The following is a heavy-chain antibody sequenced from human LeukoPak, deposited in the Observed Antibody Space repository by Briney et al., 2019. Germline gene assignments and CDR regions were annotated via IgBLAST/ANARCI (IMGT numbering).Heavy chain of an antibody. CDR2: ISSSGSNT. D-gene: IGHD3-22*01. V-gene: IGHV3-48*04. J-gene: IGHJ4*02. Sequence: GGSLRLSCAASGFTFSSYGMHWVRQAPGKGLEWVSDISSSGSNTKYADSVKGRFTTSRDNAKNSLYLQMISLTAEDTAVYYCARYYYDSSGFYPAFDYWGRGTLVTVSS. CDR1: GFTFSSYG. CDR3: ARYYYDSSGFYPAFDY.